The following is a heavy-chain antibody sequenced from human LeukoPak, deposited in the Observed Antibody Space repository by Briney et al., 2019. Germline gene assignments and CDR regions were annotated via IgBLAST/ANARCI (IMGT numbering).Heavy chain of an antibody. Sequence: KPSETLSLTCAVYGGSFSGYYWSWIRQPPGKGLEWIGEINHSGSTNYNPSLKSRVTISVDTSKNQFSLKLSSVTAADTAVYYCARGLQDYDSSGYYSGFDYWGQGTLVTVSS. D-gene: IGHD3-22*01. CDR2: INHSGST. CDR3: ARGLQDYDSSGYYSGFDY. CDR1: GGSFSGYY. J-gene: IGHJ4*02. V-gene: IGHV4-34*01.